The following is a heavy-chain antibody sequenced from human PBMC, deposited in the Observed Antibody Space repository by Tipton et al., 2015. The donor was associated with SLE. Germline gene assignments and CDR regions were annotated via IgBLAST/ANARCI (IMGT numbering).Heavy chain of an antibody. V-gene: IGHV3-7*04. CDR1: GDSVSRYY. D-gene: IGHD1-1*01. CDR3: ARGSEHNLH. CDR2: INHGGSEK. Sequence: GLVKPSETLSLTCSVSGDSVSRYYWSWIRQPPGKGLEWVANINHGGSEKYYVDSVKGRFTISRDNAKNSLYLQMNSLRAEDTAVYYCARGSEHNLHWGQGTLVTVSS. J-gene: IGHJ4*02.